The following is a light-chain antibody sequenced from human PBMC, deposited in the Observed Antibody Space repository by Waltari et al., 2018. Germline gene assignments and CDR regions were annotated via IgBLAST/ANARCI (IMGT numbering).Light chain of an antibody. CDR2: GAS. V-gene: IGKV3-20*01. CDR3: QQSFTSPWT. J-gene: IGKJ1*01. Sequence: DIVLTQSPGTLSLSPGERATLSCRASQSVSSSYIAWYQQRPGQAPRLLIYGASDRATGIPHRFSGSGSGAHFTLTISRLEPEDFAVYFCQQSFTSPWTFGQGTTV. CDR1: QSVSSSY.